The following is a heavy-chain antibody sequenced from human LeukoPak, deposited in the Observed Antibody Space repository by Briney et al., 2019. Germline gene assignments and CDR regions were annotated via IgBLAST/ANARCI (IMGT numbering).Heavy chain of an antibody. CDR1: GGSISSYY. Sequence: SETLSLTCTVSGGSISSYYWSWIQQPPGKGLEWIGYIYTSGSTNYNPSLKSRVTISVDTSKNQFSLKLSSVTAADTAVYYCARHVTIAAAGILYFDYWGQGTLVTVSS. V-gene: IGHV4-4*09. J-gene: IGHJ4*02. CDR2: IYTSGST. CDR3: ARHVTIAAAGILYFDY. D-gene: IGHD6-13*01.